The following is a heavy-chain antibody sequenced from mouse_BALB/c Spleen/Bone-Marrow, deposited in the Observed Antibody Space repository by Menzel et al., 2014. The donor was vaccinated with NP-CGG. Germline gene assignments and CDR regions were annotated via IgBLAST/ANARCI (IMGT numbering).Heavy chain of an antibody. Sequence: EVQLVESGPELVKPGASVKMSCKASGYTFTNFVMHWVKQMPGQGLEWIGYINPYNDGTKYNEKFKGKATLSSDKSSSTAYMELSSLTSKDSAVYYCASATAKARYYTLDYWGQGTSVTVSS. CDR2: INPYNDGT. CDR3: ASATAKARYYTLDY. J-gene: IGHJ4*01. V-gene: IGHV1-14*01. D-gene: IGHD1-2*01. CDR1: GYTFTNFV.